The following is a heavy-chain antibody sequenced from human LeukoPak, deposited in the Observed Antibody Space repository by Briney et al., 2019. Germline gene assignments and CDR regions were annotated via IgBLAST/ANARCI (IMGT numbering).Heavy chain of an antibody. CDR1: GDSISSYY. J-gene: IGHJ6*03. V-gene: IGHV4-4*09. D-gene: IGHD4-23*01. CDR2: IYTSGST. CDR3: AKHALDYGGFHSHYLDV. Sequence: KASETLSLTCTVSGDSISSYYRSWIRQPPGKGLEWIGYIYTSGSTNYNNFNPSLKSRVTISVDSSRNQFSLRLTSVTAADTAVYYCAKHALDYGGFHSHYLDVWGKGTTVTVSS.